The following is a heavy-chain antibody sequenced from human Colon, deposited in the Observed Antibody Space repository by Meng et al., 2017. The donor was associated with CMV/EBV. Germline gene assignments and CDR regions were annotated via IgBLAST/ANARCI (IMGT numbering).Heavy chain of an antibody. CDR1: GFSFSESG. Sequence: QVGLVGSGGGVVQPGGSLRLSCGASGFSFSESGIHWLRQAPGKGLEWVSFIDTTNHYYADSVKGRFTISRDDSKRMVYLQMNNLKTEDTAMYFCSNGLLGVQGHWGQGTLVTVSS. CDR3: SNGLLGVQGH. D-gene: IGHD3-3*01. V-gene: IGHV3-30*02. J-gene: IGHJ4*02. CDR2: IDTTNH.